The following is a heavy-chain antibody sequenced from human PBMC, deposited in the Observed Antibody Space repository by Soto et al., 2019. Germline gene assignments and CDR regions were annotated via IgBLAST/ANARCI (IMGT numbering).Heavy chain of an antibody. J-gene: IGHJ4*02. V-gene: IGHV3-48*03. CDR3: VRERFFYERTGQGD. CDR2: ITTSGSDM. Sequence: HPGGSLRLSCAGSGFPFSTYEMHWVRQAPGKGLEWIAHITTSGSDMNYADSVKGRFTISRDNSKSSVFLQMNSLRVEDTAIYYCVRERFFYERTGQGDWGQGTQVTVS. D-gene: IGHD3-3*01. CDR1: GFPFSTYE.